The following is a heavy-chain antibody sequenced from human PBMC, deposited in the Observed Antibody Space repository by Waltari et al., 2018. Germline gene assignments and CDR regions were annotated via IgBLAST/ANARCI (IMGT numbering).Heavy chain of an antibody. D-gene: IGHD4-17*01. Sequence: EVQLVESGGGLVQPGGSLRLSCAASGFTFSSYWMHWVRQAPGKGPGGVSRINEDGHYTIYADSVKGRFTISRDNAKNTLYLQMNSLRAEDTAVYYCANVNYGDTYWGQGTLVTVSS. J-gene: IGHJ4*02. CDR2: INEDGHYT. V-gene: IGHV3-74*01. CDR1: GFTFSSYW. CDR3: ANVNYGDTY.